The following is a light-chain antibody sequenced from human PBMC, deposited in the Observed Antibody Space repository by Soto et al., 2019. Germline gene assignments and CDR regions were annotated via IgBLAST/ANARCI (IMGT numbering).Light chain of an antibody. CDR2: EAN. Sequence: NFMLTQPHSVSESPGKTVIISCTRSSGSIASYYVQCYQQRPGSAPTIVIYEANQRPSGVPDRFSGSKSGNTASLTISGLQAEDEADYYCCSYAGSYTSVVFGGGTKLTVL. CDR1: SGSIASYY. J-gene: IGLJ2*01. V-gene: IGLV6-57*04. CDR3: CSYAGSYTSVV.